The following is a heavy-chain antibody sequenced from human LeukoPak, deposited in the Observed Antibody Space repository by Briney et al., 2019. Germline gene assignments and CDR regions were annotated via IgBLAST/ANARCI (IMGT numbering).Heavy chain of an antibody. J-gene: IGHJ6*03. CDR2: INSDGSTT. Sequence: GGSLRLSCAASGFTFSSYWMHWVRQAPGKGLVWVSRINSDGSTTSYADSVKGRFTISRDNSKNTLYLQMNSLRAEDTAVYYCAKRTGSVYYYYYMDVWGKGTTVTISS. D-gene: IGHD3/OR15-3a*01. CDR3: AKRTGSVYYYYYMDV. CDR1: GFTFSSYW. V-gene: IGHV3-74*01.